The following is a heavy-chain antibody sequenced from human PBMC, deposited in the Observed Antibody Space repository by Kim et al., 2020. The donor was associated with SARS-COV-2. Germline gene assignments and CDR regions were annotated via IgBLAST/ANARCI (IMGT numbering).Heavy chain of an antibody. V-gene: IGHV4-59*01. J-gene: IGHJ3*02. CDR2: IYYSGST. Sequence: SETLSLTCTVSGGSISSYYWSWIRQPPGKGLEWIGYIYYSGSTNYNPSLKSRVTISVDTSKNQFSLKLSSVTAADTAVYYCARATYDFWSGYPHGAFDIWGQGTMLTVSS. CDR3: ARATYDFWSGYPHGAFDI. D-gene: IGHD3-3*01. CDR1: GGSISSYY.